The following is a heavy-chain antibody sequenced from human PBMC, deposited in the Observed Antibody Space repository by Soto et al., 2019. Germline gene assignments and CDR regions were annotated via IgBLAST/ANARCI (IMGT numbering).Heavy chain of an antibody. CDR1: GFTFTSYW. Sequence: GESLKISCKGSGFTFTSYWIAWVRQMPGKGLEWMGIIYPGDSDSSYSPSFQGQVTISADKSINTAYLHWSSLKASDTAIYYCAKHEGYCSNTTCSNFDYWGQGTLVTVSS. CDR2: IYPGDSDS. CDR3: AKHEGYCSNTTCSNFDY. D-gene: IGHD2-2*01. V-gene: IGHV5-51*01. J-gene: IGHJ4*02.